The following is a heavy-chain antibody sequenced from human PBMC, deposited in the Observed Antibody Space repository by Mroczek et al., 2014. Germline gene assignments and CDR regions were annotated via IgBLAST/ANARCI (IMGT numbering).Heavy chain of an antibody. Sequence: QVQLQESGPGLVKPSQTLSLTCTVSVAPSAVVITTGVGSASPHGKGLEWTWVHLLQWEHLLQPSLKSRVTISVDTSKNQFSLKLSSVTAADTAVYYCARVGLIAAAGVRGSNYYYGMDVWGQGTTVTVSS. D-gene: IGHD6-13*01. J-gene: IGHJ6*02. CDR3: ARVGLIAAAGVRGSNYYYGMDV. CDR2: LLQWEH. CDR1: VAPSAVVITT. V-gene: IGHV4-30-4*01.